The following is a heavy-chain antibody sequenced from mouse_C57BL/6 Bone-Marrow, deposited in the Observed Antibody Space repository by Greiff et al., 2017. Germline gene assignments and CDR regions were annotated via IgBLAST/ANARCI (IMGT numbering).Heavy chain of an antibody. CDR1: GYTFTSYW. Sequence: QVQLQQPGAELVRPGSSVKLSCKASGYTFTSYWMHWVKQRPIQGLEWIGNIDPSDSESHYNQKFKDKATLTVDKSSSTAYMQLSSLASEDYAVYYCASAGHHSSGYVDWGQGTLVTVSS. CDR2: IDPSDSES. CDR3: ASAGHHSSGYVD. J-gene: IGHJ3*01. V-gene: IGHV1-52*01. D-gene: IGHD3-2*02.